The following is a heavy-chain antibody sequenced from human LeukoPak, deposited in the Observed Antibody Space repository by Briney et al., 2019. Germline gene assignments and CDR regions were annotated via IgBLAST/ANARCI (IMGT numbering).Heavy chain of an antibody. CDR2: ISAYNGNT. CDR3: ASGVVVVAASPLDGDLSRAADDY. V-gene: IGHV1-18*01. Sequence: ASVKVSCKASGYTFTSYGISWVRQAPGQGLEWMGWISAYNGNTNYAQRLQGRVTMTTDTSTSTAYMELRSLRSDDTAVYYCASGVVVVAASPLDGDLSRAADDYWGQGTLVTVSS. D-gene: IGHD2-15*01. CDR1: GYTFTSYG. J-gene: IGHJ4*02.